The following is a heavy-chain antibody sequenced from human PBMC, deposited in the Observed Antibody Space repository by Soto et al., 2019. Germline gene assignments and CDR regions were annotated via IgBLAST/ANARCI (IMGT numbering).Heavy chain of an antibody. CDR3: AREGFGGDYYYYGMDV. CDR1: GGSISSYY. J-gene: IGHJ6*02. D-gene: IGHD3-10*01. CDR2: IYTSGST. Sequence: RSLTCTVSGGSISSYYWSWIRQPAGKGLEWVGRIYTSGSTNYNPSLKSRVTMSLDTSKNQFSLKLSSVTAADTAVYYCAREGFGGDYYYYGMDVWGQGTTVTVSS. V-gene: IGHV4-4*07.